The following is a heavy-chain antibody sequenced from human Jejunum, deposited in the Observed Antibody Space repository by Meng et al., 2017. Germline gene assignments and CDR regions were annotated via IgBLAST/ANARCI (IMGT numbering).Heavy chain of an antibody. CDR3: ARTYHLPQN. CDR1: GFSFSTYA. D-gene: IGHD1-14*01. J-gene: IGHJ4*02. V-gene: IGHV3-23*04. CDR2: IGSSGSNT. Sequence: EVQLVEGGGGLVQPGWSLRLSCAASGFSFSTYAITWVRQAPGKGPEWVSAIGSSGSNTYYADSVQGRFTITRDNSKNTLYLQMNTLRAEDTAVYYCARTYHLPQNWGQGTLVTVSS.